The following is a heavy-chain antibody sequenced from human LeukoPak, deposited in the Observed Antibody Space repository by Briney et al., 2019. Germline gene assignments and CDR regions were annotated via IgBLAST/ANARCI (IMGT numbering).Heavy chain of an antibody. V-gene: IGHV3-23*01. CDR1: GFTLSSCA. CDR3: AKANRFPSGTQGEYYYYFGMDV. Sequence: GGSLRLSCAASGFTLSSCAMNWVRQAPGKGLEWVSVISGSGGYTYYADSAKGRFTISRDNSKNTLFLQMNSLRAEDTAVYYCAKANRFPSGTQGEYYYYFGMDVWGQGTTVTVSS. J-gene: IGHJ6*02. CDR2: ISGSGGYT. D-gene: IGHD3-10*01.